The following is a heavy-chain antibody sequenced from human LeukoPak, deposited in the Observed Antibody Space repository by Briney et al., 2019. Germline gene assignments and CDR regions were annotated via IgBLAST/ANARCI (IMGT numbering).Heavy chain of an antibody. CDR2: ITLDGSDS. CDR3: TTENWYVFEN. Sequence: EGSLRLSCAASGFPFSSYWMAWVRQAPGKGLEWVATITLDGSDSYYVDSVKGRFTVSRDNAKNSLYLQMNSLRAEDTAVFYCTTENWYVFENWGQGSLVTVSS. J-gene: IGHJ4*02. CDR1: GFPFSSYW. V-gene: IGHV3-7*04. D-gene: IGHD1-1*01.